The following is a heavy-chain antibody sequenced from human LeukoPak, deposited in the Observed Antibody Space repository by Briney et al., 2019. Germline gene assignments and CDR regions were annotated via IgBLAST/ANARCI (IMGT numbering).Heavy chain of an antibody. Sequence: GGSLRLSCAASGFTLSSYWMHWVRQAPGKGLVWVSRIRSDGSSTTYADSVKGRFTISRDNAKNTLYLQMNSLRAEDTAVYYCARSDWFDPRGQGTLVTVSS. V-gene: IGHV3-74*01. CDR3: ARSDWFDP. CDR1: GFTLSSYW. CDR2: IRSDGSST. J-gene: IGHJ5*02.